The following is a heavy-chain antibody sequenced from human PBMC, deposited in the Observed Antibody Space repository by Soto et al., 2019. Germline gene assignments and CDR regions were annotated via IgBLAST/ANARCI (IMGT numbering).Heavy chain of an antibody. CDR2: IHYRGNT. V-gene: IGHV4-31*03. CDR1: GGSVSSGAYY. J-gene: IGHJ5*02. CDR3: ARVPATGTHWFGP. D-gene: IGHD6-13*01. Sequence: PSETLSLTCNVSGGSVSSGAYYWGWVRQNLGKGLEWIGYIHYRGNTYYNRSLMSRVTISIDTSQNQFSLMLSSVTDADTAVYFCARVPATGTHWFGPWRQGTEVAVSS.